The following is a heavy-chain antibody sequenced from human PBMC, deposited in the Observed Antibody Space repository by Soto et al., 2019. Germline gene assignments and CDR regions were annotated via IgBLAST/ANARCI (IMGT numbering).Heavy chain of an antibody. Sequence: EVQLVESGGGLVQPGRSLRLSCAASGFTFDDYAMHWVRQAPGKGLEWVSGISWNSGSIGYADSVKGRFTISRDNAKNSLYLQMNRLRAEDTALYYCAKGYCSGGSCYYYDYWGQGTLVTVSS. CDR3: AKGYCSGGSCYYYDY. J-gene: IGHJ4*02. CDR2: ISWNSGSI. CDR1: GFTFDDYA. V-gene: IGHV3-9*01. D-gene: IGHD2-15*01.